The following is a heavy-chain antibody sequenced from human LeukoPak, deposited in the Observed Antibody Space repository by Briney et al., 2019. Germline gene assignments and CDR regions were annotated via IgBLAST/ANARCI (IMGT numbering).Heavy chain of an antibody. V-gene: IGHV1-69*05. Sequence: SAKVSCKASGGTFSSYAISWVRQAPGQGLEWMGRIIPIFGTANYAQKFQGRVTITTDESTSTAYMELSSLRSEDTAVYYCASPRDGYNTFDYWGQGTLVTVSS. D-gene: IGHD5-24*01. CDR2: IIPIFGTA. CDR3: ASPRDGYNTFDY. CDR1: GGTFSSYA. J-gene: IGHJ4*02.